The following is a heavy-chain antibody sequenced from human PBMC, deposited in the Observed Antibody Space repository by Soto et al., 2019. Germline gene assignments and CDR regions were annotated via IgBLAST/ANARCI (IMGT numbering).Heavy chain of an antibody. D-gene: IGHD3-3*01. J-gene: IGHJ3*02. CDR2: INPATGAA. Sequence: QLHLVQSGAVVKKPGASVTVSCSASGYPVTAYYMHWVRQAPGRGLEWMGGINPATGAAKYTPTFQGRGTLTRDTSTSTAFMELSGLTSEAAAVFYGARGGGVGVAGSAAFDMWGQGTLVTVSS. V-gene: IGHV1-2*02. CDR3: ARGGGVGVAGSAAFDM. CDR1: GYPVTAYY.